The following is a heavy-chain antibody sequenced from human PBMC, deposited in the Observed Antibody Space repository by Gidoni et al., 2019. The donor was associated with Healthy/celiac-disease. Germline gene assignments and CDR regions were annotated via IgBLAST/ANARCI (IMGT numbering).Heavy chain of an antibody. D-gene: IGHD3-9*01. Sequence: QVQLVESGGGVVQPGRSLRLSCAASGFTFSSYGMYWVRQAPGKGLEWVAVIWYDGSNKYYADSVKGRFTISRDNSKNTLYLQMNSLRAEDTAVYYCARYDILTGYDYWGQGTLVTVSS. CDR1: GFTFSSYG. CDR2: IWYDGSNK. CDR3: ARYDILTGYDY. J-gene: IGHJ4*02. V-gene: IGHV3-33*01.